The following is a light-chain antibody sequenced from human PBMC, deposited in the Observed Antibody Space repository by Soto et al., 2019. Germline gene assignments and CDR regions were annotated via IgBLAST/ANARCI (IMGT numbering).Light chain of an antibody. J-gene: IGKJ4*01. V-gene: IGKV3-20*01. CDR3: QQYGSSPLT. CDR1: QSVSSSY. CDR2: GAS. Sequence: EIVLTQSPGTLSLSLGERATLSCRASQSVSSSYLAWYQQKPGQAPRLLIYGASSRATGMPDRFSGSGSGTDFTLTISRLEPEDFAVYYCQQYGSSPLTFGGGTKVEIK.